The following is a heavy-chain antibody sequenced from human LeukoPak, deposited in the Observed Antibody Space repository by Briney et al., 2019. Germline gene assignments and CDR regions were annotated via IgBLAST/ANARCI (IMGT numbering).Heavy chain of an antibody. V-gene: IGHV3-74*01. CDR3: ARTATGGYFDS. Sequence: GGSLRLPCAASGFTFSAFWMHWVRQAPGKGLVWVSRIDGAGSATTYADSVRGRFTISRDNAKNTLYLQMNSLRAEDTGVYYCARTATGGYFDSWGQGTLVTVSS. D-gene: IGHD1-1*01. CDR2: IDGAGSAT. J-gene: IGHJ4*02. CDR1: GFTFSAFW.